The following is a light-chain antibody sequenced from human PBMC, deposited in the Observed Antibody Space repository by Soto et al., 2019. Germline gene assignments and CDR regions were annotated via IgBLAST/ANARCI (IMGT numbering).Light chain of an antibody. V-gene: IGLV1-44*01. CDR3: AAWDVSLNGVV. CDR1: SSDIGSNT. J-gene: IGLJ2*01. CDR2: SNN. Sequence: QSVLTQPPSASGTPGQRVTISCSGSSSDIGSNTVHWYQQVPGTTPKLLIYSNNQRPSGVPDRFSGSKSSTSASLAISGLQSEDEADYYCAAWDVSLNGVVFGGGTKLTVL.